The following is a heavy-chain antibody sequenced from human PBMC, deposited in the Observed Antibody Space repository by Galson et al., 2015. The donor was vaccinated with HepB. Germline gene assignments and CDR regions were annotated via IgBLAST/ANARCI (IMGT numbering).Heavy chain of an antibody. J-gene: IGHJ4*02. CDR2: ISAYSGKT. CDR1: GYSFTNYG. D-gene: IGHD1-1*01. Sequence: SVKVSCKASGYSFTNYGISWVRQAPGQGLEWMGWISAYSGKTNYAQKLQGRVTMTTDRSTSTAYMELRSLRSDDTAVYYCARDTVETGTTGSTTFDYWGQGTLVTVSS. V-gene: IGHV1-18*01. CDR3: ARDTVETGTTGSTTFDY.